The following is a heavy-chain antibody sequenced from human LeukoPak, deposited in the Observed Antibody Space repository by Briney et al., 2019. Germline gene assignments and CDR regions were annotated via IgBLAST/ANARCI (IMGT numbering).Heavy chain of an antibody. Sequence: ASVKVSCKASGYTFTGYYMHWVRQAPGQGLEWMGWINPNSGGTNYAQKFQGRVTMTRDTSISTAYMELSRLRSDDTAVYYCARVSKMVRGANDYWGQGTLGTVSS. J-gene: IGHJ4*02. V-gene: IGHV1-2*02. CDR2: INPNSGGT. CDR3: ARVSKMVRGANDY. D-gene: IGHD3-10*01. CDR1: GYTFTGYY.